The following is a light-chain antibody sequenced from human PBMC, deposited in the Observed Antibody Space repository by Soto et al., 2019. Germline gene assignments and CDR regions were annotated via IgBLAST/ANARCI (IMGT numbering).Light chain of an antibody. Sequence: EIVLTQSPATLSLSPGGRATLSCRANQSVSSYLAWYQQKPGQAPRLLIYYASNRATGIPARFSGSGSGTDFTLTISSLEPEDFAVYYCHQRSTWPHTFGQGTTVDIK. CDR3: HQRSTWPHT. CDR1: QSVSSY. J-gene: IGKJ1*01. V-gene: IGKV3-11*01. CDR2: YAS.